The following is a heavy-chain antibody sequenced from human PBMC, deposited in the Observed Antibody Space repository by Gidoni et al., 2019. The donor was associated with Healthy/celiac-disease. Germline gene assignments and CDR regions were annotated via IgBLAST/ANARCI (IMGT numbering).Heavy chain of an antibody. CDR1: GGAVRSGSYS. CDR3: ARARYYYDSSGYFYYYYYYYMDV. V-gene: IGHV4-61*01. D-gene: IGHD3-22*01. Sequence: QVQLQESGPGLVKPSETLCLTCTGSGGAVRSGSYSWGWLRQPPGKGLEWIGYIYYSGRTNYNPSLKSRVTISVDTSKNLFSLKLSSVTAADTAVYYCARARYYYDSSGYFYYYYYYYMDVWGKGTTVTVSS. J-gene: IGHJ6*03. CDR2: IYYSGRT.